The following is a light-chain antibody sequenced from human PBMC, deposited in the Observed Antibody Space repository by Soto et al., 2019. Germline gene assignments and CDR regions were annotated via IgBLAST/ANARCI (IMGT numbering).Light chain of an antibody. J-gene: IGLJ3*02. CDR1: SSNIGSNT. CDR3: AAWDDSLNGYWV. V-gene: IGLV1-44*01. CDR2: SNN. Sequence: QSVLTQPPSASGTPGQRVTISCSGSSSNIGSNTVTWYQQLPGTAPKLLIYSNNQRPSGVPDRFSGSKSSTSASLAISGLQSEDEADYYCAAWDDSLNGYWVFGGGTKVTVL.